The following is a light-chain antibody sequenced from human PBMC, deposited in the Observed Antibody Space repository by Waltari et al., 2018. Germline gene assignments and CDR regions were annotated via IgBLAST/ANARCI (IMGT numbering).Light chain of an antibody. CDR3: AVWDDSLSGFVL. CDR2: KNN. J-gene: IGLJ2*01. Sequence: QSVLPQPPSTSGTPGQRVTISCSGSISNLGSTYVYWYQHLPGTAPKLLSYKNNQRPSGVPYRFSGSRSGTSASLAISGLRSEDEADYFCAVWDDSLSGFVLFGGGTKLTV. CDR1: ISNLGSTY. V-gene: IGLV1-47*01.